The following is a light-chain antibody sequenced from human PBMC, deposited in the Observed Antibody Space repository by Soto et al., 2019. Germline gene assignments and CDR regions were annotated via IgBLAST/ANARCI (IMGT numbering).Light chain of an antibody. Sequence: QSVLTQPPSVSAARGRKVSISCSGGSSNVGKNFVSWYQHVPGKAPKLLIYDNQKRPPGIPDRFSASKSGTLATLDITGLQTGDEADYYCGTWDSSLTIGVIFGGGTKVTVL. CDR2: DNQ. V-gene: IGLV1-51*01. CDR3: GTWDSSLTIGVI. CDR1: SSNVGKNF. J-gene: IGLJ2*01.